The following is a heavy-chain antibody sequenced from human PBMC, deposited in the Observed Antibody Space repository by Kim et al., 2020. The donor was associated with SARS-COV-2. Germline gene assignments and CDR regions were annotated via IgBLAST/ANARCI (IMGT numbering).Heavy chain of an antibody. Sequence: ASVKVSCKASGYTFTSYAMHWVRQAPGQRLEWMGWINAGNGNTKYSQKFQGRVTITRDTSASTAYMELSSLRSEDTAVYYFARASVLVGVAVAGFYYWGQGTLVTVSS. V-gene: IGHV1-3*01. J-gene: IGHJ4*02. CDR2: INAGNGNT. CDR1: GYTFTSYA. CDR3: ARASVLVGVAVAGFYY. D-gene: IGHD6-19*01.